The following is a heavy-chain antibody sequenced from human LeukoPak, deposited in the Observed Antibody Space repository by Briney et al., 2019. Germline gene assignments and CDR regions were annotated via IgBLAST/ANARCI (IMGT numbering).Heavy chain of an antibody. Sequence: GGFLRLSCAASGFTFSSYSMNWVRQAPGKGLEWVSSISSSSSYIYYADSVKGRFTISRDNAKNSLYLQMNSLRAEDTAVYYCARDYYGSGSYYPYWGQGTLVTVSS. CDR2: ISSSSSYI. CDR3: ARDYYGSGSYYPY. J-gene: IGHJ4*02. D-gene: IGHD3-10*01. CDR1: GFTFSSYS. V-gene: IGHV3-21*01.